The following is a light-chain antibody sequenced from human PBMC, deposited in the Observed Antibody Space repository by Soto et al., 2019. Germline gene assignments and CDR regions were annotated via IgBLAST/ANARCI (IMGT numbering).Light chain of an antibody. V-gene: IGKV1-12*01. CDR3: QEASSFPIT. CDR1: QGISSW. Sequence: DIQMTQSPSSVSASVGDRVTITCRASQGISSWLAWYQQKPGKAPKLLICAAARLQSGVPSRFRGSGSGTEVALTISSLQPEEFAACGCQEASSFPITVGRGTRLEIK. J-gene: IGKJ5*01. CDR2: AAA.